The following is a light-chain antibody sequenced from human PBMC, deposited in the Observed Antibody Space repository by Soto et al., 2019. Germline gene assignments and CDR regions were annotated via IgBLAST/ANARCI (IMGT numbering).Light chain of an antibody. CDR2: EVN. V-gene: IGLV2-8*01. J-gene: IGLJ2*01. CDR3: NSYGGSNNYVV. Sequence: QSALTQPPSASGSPGQSVTISCTGTSSDVGGYNYVSWYQQHPGKAPKLMIYEVNMRPSGVPDRFSGSKSGNTASLTVSGLQADDEADYYCNSYGGSNNYVVFGGGTKLTVL. CDR1: SSDVGGYNY.